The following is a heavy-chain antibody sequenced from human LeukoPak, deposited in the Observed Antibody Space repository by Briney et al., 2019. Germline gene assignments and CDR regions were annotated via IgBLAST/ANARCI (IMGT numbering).Heavy chain of an antibody. CDR1: GFTFSTYW. CDR3: ARVNDYDSGSLYRPIDY. CDR2: INQDGSEK. Sequence: GGSLRLSCAASGFTFSTYWMSWVRQAPGKGLEWVAHINQDGSEKYYVDSVKGRFTISRDNVKNSLYLQMNSLRAEDTAVYSCARVNDYDSGSLYRPIDYWGQGTLVTVSS. D-gene: IGHD3-10*01. V-gene: IGHV3-7*01. J-gene: IGHJ4*02.